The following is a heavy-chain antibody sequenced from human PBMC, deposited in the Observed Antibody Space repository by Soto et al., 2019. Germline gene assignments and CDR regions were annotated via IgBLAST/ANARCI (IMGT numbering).Heavy chain of an antibody. Sequence: AGGPLRLSCAAPGFTFSSSDLHWVRKATGKGLEWVSAIGTAGDTYYPGSVKGRFTISRENAKNSLYLQMNSLRAGDTAVYYCARVPSIAARLNYYGMDVWGQGTTVTVSS. J-gene: IGHJ6*02. D-gene: IGHD6-6*01. CDR1: GFTFSSSD. CDR3: ARVPSIAARLNYYGMDV. V-gene: IGHV3-13*01. CDR2: IGTAGDT.